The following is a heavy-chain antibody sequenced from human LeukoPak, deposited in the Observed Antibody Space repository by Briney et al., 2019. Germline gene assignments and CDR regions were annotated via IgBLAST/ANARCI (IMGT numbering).Heavy chain of an antibody. D-gene: IGHD6-19*01. CDR1: GYTFTSYY. CDR3: ARGVGIAVAGNWFDP. CDR2: INPSGGST. V-gene: IGHV1-46*03. J-gene: IGHJ5*02. Sequence: ASVKVSCKASGYTFTSYYMHWVRQAPGQGLEWMGIINPSGGSTSYAQKLQGRVTVTRDTSTSTVYMELSSLRSEDTAVYYCARGVGIAVAGNWFDPWGQGTLVTVSS.